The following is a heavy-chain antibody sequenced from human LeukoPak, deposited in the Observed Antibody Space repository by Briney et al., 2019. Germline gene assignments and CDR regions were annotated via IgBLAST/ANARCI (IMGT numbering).Heavy chain of an antibody. J-gene: IGHJ4*02. V-gene: IGHV4-59*04. CDR2: IYDSGST. Sequence: TGGSLRLSCAASGFTFSSYWMSWVRQPPGKGLEWIGNIYDSGSTYYNASLQSRVTISIDTSKNQFSLRLSSVTAADTAMYYCAKSGGYGLIDYWGQGTLVTVSS. CDR1: GFTFSSYW. D-gene: IGHD1-26*01. CDR3: AKSGGYGLIDY.